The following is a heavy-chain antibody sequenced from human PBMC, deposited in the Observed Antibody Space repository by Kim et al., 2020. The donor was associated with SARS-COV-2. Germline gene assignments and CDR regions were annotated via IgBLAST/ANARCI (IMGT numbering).Heavy chain of an antibody. CDR1: GFTFSSYG. V-gene: IGHV3-33*01. D-gene: IGHD1-26*01. CDR3: ARDSWELPGGWFDP. CDR2: IWYDGSNK. J-gene: IGHJ5*02. Sequence: GGSLRLSCAASGFTFSSYGMHWVRQAPGKGLEWVAVIWYDGSNKYYADSVKGRFTISRDNSKNTLYLQMNSLRAEDTAVYYCARDSWELPGGWFDPWGQGTLVTVSS.